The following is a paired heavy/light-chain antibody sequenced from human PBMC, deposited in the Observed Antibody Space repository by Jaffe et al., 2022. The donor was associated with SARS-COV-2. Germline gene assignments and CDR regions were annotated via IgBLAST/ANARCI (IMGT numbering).Light chain of an antibody. V-gene: IGKV3-15*01. Sequence: EIVMTQSPATLSVSPGESATLSCRASQSVTSNLAWYQQKPGQAPRLLIYSASTRATGVPARFSGSGSGTEFTLTISSLQSEDLAVYYCQQYNDWLYTFGQGTKLE. CDR3: QQYNDWLYT. CDR2: SAS. J-gene: IGKJ2*01. CDR1: QSVTSN.
Heavy chain of an antibody. CDR3: VKFFDGTWYPLGRDY. Sequence: QVQLVESGGGLVKPGGSLRLSCAASGFIFSDYYMAWIRQAPGKGLEWLSFIGGHGERIHYADSVKGRLAISRDNAKNSLYLQMSSLRAEDTAVYFCVKFFDGTWYPLGRDYWGQGTLVTVSS. CDR2: IGGHGERI. CDR1: GFIFSDYY. D-gene: IGHD6-13*01. J-gene: IGHJ4*02. V-gene: IGHV3-11*01.